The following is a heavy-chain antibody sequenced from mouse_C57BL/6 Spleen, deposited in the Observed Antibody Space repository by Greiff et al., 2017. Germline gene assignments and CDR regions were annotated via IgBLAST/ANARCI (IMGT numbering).Heavy chain of an antibody. Sequence: EVQLVESGPGLVKPSQSLSLTCSVTGYSITSGYYWNWIRQFPGNKLEWMGYISYDGSNNYNPSLKNRISITRDTSKNQFFLKLNSVTTEDTATYYCARDYYGSPGLRFAYWGQGTLVTVSA. J-gene: IGHJ3*01. CDR1: GYSITSGYY. V-gene: IGHV3-6*01. CDR2: ISYDGSN. CDR3: ARDYYGSPGLRFAY. D-gene: IGHD1-1*01.